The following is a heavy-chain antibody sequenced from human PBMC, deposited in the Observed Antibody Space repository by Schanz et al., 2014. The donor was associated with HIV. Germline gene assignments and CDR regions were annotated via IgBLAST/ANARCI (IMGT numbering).Heavy chain of an antibody. D-gene: IGHD2-8*01. CDR1: EFTFNHAW. CDR2: IKIKIDGGTI. V-gene: IGHV3-15*01. Sequence: VQLVESGGGLIQPGGSLRLSCAASEFTFNHAWMSWVRQAPGKGLEWVGRIKIKIDGGTIDYAAPVKGRFTISRDDSKNTLYLQMNRLKTEDTGLYYCTTDNEPFVYWGQGTLVTVSS. J-gene: IGHJ4*02. CDR3: TTDNEPFVY.